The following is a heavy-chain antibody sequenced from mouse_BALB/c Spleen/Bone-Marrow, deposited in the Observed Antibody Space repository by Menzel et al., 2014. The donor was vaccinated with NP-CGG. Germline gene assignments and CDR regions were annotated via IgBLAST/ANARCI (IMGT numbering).Heavy chain of an antibody. CDR3: ARPIDEGYSAAMEY. CDR2: FFPNNGGT. V-gene: IGHV1-26*01. J-gene: IGHJ4*01. D-gene: IGHD2-3*01. CDR1: GSSFTVYY. Sequence: VKLQESGPDLVQPGASVKISCKASGSSFTVYYIYMVKQFHGKSLACLGRFFPNNGGTSYNQKFKGKAILTVDKSSSTAYMELRSLTSEDSAVYYCARPIDEGYSAAMEYWGQGTSVTV.